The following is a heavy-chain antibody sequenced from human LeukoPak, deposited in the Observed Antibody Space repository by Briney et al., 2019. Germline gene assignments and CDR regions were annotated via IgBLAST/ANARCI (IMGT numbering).Heavy chain of an antibody. CDR3: AKESAGYDSSGYYYS. CDR1: GFTFSSYG. J-gene: IGHJ4*02. Sequence: GGTLRLSCAASGFTFSSYGMSWVRQAPGKGLEWVSAISGSGGSTYNADSVKGRFTISRDNSKNTLYLQMNSLRAEDTAVYYCAKESAGYDSSGYYYSWGQGTLVTVSS. D-gene: IGHD3-22*01. V-gene: IGHV3-23*01. CDR2: ISGSGGST.